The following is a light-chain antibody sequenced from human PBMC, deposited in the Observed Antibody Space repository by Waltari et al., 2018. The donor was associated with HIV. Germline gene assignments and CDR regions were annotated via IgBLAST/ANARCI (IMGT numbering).Light chain of an antibody. CDR1: KSDVGGYNY. V-gene: IGLV2-14*01. CDR2: EVS. CDR3: SSYTNINTWV. Sequence: QSALPQPASVSGSPGRSITISCTGPKSDVGGYNYVSWDQQPPGKAPKLLSYEVSHRPSGVSNRFSGFKSANTASLTISGLQAEDEAYYYCSSYTNINTWVFGGGTNLAVL. J-gene: IGLJ3*02.